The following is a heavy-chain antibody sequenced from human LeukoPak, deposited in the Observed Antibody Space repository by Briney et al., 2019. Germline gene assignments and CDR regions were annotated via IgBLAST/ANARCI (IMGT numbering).Heavy chain of an antibody. Sequence: ASVKVSCKASGGTFSSYAISWVRQAPGQGLEWMGGIIPIFGTANYAQKFQGRVTITADKSTSTAYMELSSLRSEDTAVYYCARASGSGSYYNWFGYWGQGTLVTVSS. D-gene: IGHD3-10*01. CDR2: IIPIFGTA. CDR1: GGTFSSYA. J-gene: IGHJ4*02. CDR3: ARASGSGSYYNWFGY. V-gene: IGHV1-69*06.